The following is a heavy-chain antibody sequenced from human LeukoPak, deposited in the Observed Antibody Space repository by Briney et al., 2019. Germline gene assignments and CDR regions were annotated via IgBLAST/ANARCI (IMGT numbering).Heavy chain of an antibody. CDR1: GFTVSSNY. D-gene: IGHD3-16*01. CDR2: IYSGGGT. V-gene: IGHV3-53*01. J-gene: IGHJ4*02. Sequence: GGSLRLSCAASGFTVSSNYMSWVRQAPGEGLEWVSLIYSGGGTYYADSVKGRFTISRDKSRNTLYLQMNSLRAEDTAVYYCVRGPGYPGGKLGYWGQGTLVTVSS. CDR3: VRGPGYPGGKLGY.